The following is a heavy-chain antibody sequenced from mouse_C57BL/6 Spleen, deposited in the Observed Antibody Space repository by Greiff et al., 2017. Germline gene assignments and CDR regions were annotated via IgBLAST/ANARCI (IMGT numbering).Heavy chain of an antibody. J-gene: IGHJ2*01. D-gene: IGHD1-1*01. Sequence: QVQLQQSGPELVKPGASVKISCKASGYAFSSSWMNWVKQRPGKGLEWIGRIYPGDGDTNYNGKFKGKATLTADKSSSTAYMQLSSLTSEDSAVYFCTSGVFYGSSLLYWGQGTTLTVSS. V-gene: IGHV1-82*01. CDR1: GYAFSSSW. CDR2: IYPGDGDT. CDR3: TSGVFYGSSLLY.